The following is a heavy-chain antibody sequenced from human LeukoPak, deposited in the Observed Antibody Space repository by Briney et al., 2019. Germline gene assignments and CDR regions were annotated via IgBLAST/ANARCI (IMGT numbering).Heavy chain of an antibody. V-gene: IGHV4-34*01. CDR2: INHSGST. CDR1: GGSFSGYY. D-gene: IGHD5-24*01. Sequence: SETLSLTCAVYGGSFSGYYWSWIRQPPGKGLEWIGEINHSGSTNYNPSLKSRVTISVDTSKNQFSLKLSSVTAADTAVYYCARVRRRDGYKLDYWGPGTLVTVSS. J-gene: IGHJ4*02. CDR3: ARVRRRDGYKLDY.